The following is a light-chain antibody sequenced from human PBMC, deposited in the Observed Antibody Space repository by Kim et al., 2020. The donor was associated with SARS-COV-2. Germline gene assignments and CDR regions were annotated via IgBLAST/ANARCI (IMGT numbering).Light chain of an antibody. CDR3: QNYDSLPIS. Sequence: IANYVNWYQQTPGKAPKLLIYDANKLQTGVPSRFSGSGSVTDFTFSISGLQPEDAATYYCQNYDSLPISFGQGPRLEIK. V-gene: IGKV1-33*01. CDR2: DAN. J-gene: IGKJ5*01. CDR1: IANY.